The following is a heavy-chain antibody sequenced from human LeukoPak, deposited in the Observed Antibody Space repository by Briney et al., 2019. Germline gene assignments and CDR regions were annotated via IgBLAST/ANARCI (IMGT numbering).Heavy chain of an antibody. Sequence: PSKTLSLTCAVYGGSFTGYYWSWIRQSPGKGLQWIAEVNHRGDTNYNPSVKGRVTISVDTSKNQFSLKVTSLTAADTAVYYCARGPTISETGYFDYWGQGTLVTVSS. V-gene: IGHV4-34*01. J-gene: IGHJ4*03. CDR1: GGSFTGYY. D-gene: IGHD1-1*01. CDR2: VNHRGDT. CDR3: ARGPTISETGYFDY.